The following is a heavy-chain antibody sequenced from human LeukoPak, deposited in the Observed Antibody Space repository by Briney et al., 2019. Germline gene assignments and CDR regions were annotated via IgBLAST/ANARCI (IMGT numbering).Heavy chain of an antibody. J-gene: IGHJ4*02. V-gene: IGHV4-38-2*02. CDR1: GYSISSGYY. CDR3: ARKDPGYSGYSDFDY. Sequence: SETLSLTCTVSGYSISSGYYWGWIRQPPGKGLEWIGNIYHSGSTYYNPPLKSRVTISLDTSKNQFSLKLSSVTAADTAVYYCARKDPGYSGYSDFDYWGQGTLVTVSS. D-gene: IGHD5-12*01. CDR2: IYHSGST.